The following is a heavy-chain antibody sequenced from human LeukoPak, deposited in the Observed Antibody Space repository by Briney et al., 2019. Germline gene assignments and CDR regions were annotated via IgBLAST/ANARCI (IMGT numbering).Heavy chain of an antibody. CDR3: ATVAGQGEGELLWFGEGIDY. V-gene: IGHV1-2*02. CDR1: GYTFTDYY. D-gene: IGHD3-10*01. J-gene: IGHJ4*02. CDR2: INPKSGGT. Sequence: ASVKVFFKTSGYTFTDYYMHWVRQAPGQGLEWMGWINPKSGGTNFAQTFQGRVTMTRDTSISTAYMELSRLTSDDTAVYYCATVAGQGEGELLWFGEGIDYWGQGTLVTVSS.